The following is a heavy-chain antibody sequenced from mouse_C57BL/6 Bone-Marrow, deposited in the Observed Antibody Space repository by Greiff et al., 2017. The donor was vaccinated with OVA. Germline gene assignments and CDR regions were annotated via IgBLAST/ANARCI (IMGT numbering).Heavy chain of an antibody. J-gene: IGHJ2*01. Sequence: VQLQQPGPGLVQPSQSLSITCTVSGFSLTSYGVHWVRQSPGKGLEWLGVIWSGGSTDYNAAFISRLSISKDNSKSKVFFKMNSLQADDTAIYYCASDYWGQGTTLTVSS. CDR2: IWSGGST. CDR3: ASDY. V-gene: IGHV2-2*01. CDR1: GFSLTSYG.